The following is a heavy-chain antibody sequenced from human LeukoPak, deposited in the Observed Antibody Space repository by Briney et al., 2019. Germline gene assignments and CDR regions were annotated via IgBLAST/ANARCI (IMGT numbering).Heavy chain of an antibody. J-gene: IGHJ4*02. Sequence: PGGSLRLSCAASEFTFSSYGMHWVCQAPGKGLEWVAVISYDGSNKYYADSVKGRFTISRDNSKNTLYLQMNSLRAEDTAVYYCAKDGHPYPGVNYYDSSGYDYWGQGTLVTVSS. CDR1: EFTFSSYG. CDR3: AKDGHPYPGVNYYDSSGYDY. D-gene: IGHD3-22*01. V-gene: IGHV3-30*18. CDR2: ISYDGSNK.